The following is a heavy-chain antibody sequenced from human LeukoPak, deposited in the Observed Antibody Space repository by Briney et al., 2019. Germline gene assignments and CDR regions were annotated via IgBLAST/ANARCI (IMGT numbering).Heavy chain of an antibody. CDR2: ISAYNGNT. CDR1: GYTLTSYG. CDR3: ARTSYYGPLNWFDP. J-gene: IGHJ5*02. Sequence: ASVKVSCKASGYTLTSYGISWVRQAPGQGLEWMGWISAYNGNTNYAQKLQGRVTMTTDTSTSTAYMELRSLRSDDTAVYYCARTSYYGPLNWFDPWGQGTLVTVSS. V-gene: IGHV1-18*01. D-gene: IGHD3-10*01.